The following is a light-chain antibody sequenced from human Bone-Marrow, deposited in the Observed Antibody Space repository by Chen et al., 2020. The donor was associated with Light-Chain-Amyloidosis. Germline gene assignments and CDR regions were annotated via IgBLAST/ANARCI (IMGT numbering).Light chain of an antibody. J-gene: IGLJ2*01. CDR1: SSDVGVYNS. CDR2: EVS. V-gene: IGLV2-8*01. Sequence: QSALTQPPSASGSPGQSVTISCTGTSSDVGVYNSVSWYQQHPGNAPKLMIFEVSKRPAGVPDRFSVSKSGNTASLTVSGLQAEDEADYYCCSSYAGNNRVFGGGTKLTVL. CDR3: CSSYAGNNRV.